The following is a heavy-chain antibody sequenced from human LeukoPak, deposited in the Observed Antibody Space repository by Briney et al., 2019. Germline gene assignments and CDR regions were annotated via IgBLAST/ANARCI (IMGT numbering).Heavy chain of an antibody. D-gene: IGHD4/OR15-4a*01. CDR3: ARAVDYNWFDP. CDR1: GGSTSSGDYY. CDR2: IYYSGST. Sequence: SSETLSLTCTVSGGSTSSGDYYWRWIRQPAGKGLEWSEYIYYSGSTYYNPSLKSCVTISDDTSKNQFPLKLSSVPAADTAVYYLARAVDYNWFDPWGQGTLVTVSS. J-gene: IGHJ5*02. V-gene: IGHV4-30-4*01.